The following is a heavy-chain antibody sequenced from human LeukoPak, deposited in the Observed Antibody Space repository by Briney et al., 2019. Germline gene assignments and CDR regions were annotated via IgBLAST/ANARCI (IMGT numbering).Heavy chain of an antibody. J-gene: IGHJ4*02. V-gene: IGHV3-21*01. CDR1: GFTFSSYG. D-gene: IGHD2-15*01. Sequence: GGSLRLSCAASGFTFSSYGMNWVRQAPGKGLEWVSSISSSSSYIYYADSVKGRFTISRDNAKNSLYLQMNSLRAEDTAVYYCTRETNSYTPLDYWGQGTLVTVSS. CDR2: ISSSSSYI. CDR3: TRETNSYTPLDY.